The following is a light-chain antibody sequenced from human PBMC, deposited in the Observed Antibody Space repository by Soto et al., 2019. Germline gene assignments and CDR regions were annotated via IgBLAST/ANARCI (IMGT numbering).Light chain of an antibody. J-gene: IGKJ4*01. Sequence: DIQMTHSPSSLSASVGDRVTITCLASQSISSYLNWYQHKPGKAPNLLIYTASSLQSGVPSRFSGSGSGTDFTLAISNLQPEDFATYYCQQTYSTPLTFGGGTKVDNK. V-gene: IGKV1-39*01. CDR1: QSISSY. CDR3: QQTYSTPLT. CDR2: TAS.